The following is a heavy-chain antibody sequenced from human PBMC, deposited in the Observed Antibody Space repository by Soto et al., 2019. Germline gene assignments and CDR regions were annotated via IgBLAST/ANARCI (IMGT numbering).Heavy chain of an antibody. J-gene: IGHJ6*02. V-gene: IGHV1-8*01. CDR3: GARSSSWDWGGYYYYYGMVV. Sequence: QVQLVQSGAEVKKPGASVKVSCKASGYTFTSYDINWVRQATGQGLEWMGWMNPNSGNTGYAQKFQGRVTMSRNTSISTAYMELSSLRSEGTTVYYCGARSSSWDWGGYYYYYGMVVWGQGTTVTVSS. CDR2: MNPNSGNT. CDR1: GYTFTSYD. D-gene: IGHD6-13*01.